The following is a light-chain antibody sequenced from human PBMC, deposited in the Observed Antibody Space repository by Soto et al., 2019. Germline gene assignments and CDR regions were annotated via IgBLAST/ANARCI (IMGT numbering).Light chain of an antibody. Sequence: EVVLTQSPGTLSLSPGERATLSCWASQSVSRYLAWYQQKPGQAPRLLIYGASSRATGIPDRFSGSGSGTDFTLTISRLEPEDFAVYYCQQSGSSPRTFGPGTKVEIK. V-gene: IGKV3-20*01. J-gene: IGKJ1*01. CDR1: QSVSRY. CDR3: QQSGSSPRT. CDR2: GAS.